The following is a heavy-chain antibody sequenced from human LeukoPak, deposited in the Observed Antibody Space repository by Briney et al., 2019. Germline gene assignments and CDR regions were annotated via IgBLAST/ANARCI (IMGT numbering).Heavy chain of an antibody. CDR1: GGSISRYY. CDR3: ARASDSSGYYLDS. CDR2: IYYSGST. Sequence: RPSETLSLTCTVSGGSISRYYWSRIRQPPGKRLEWIGYIYYSGSTKNNPSLKSRVIISVDTSKNQFSLRLSSVTAADTAVYYCARASDSSGYYLDSWGQGTLVTVSS. D-gene: IGHD3-22*01. V-gene: IGHV4-59*01. J-gene: IGHJ4*02.